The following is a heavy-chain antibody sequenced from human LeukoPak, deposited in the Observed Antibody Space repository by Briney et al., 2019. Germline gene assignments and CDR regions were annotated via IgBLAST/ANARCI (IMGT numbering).Heavy chain of an antibody. J-gene: IGHJ4*02. Sequence: GESLKISCKASGYSFTSCWIAWVRQMPGKGLEWMGIIYPGDSDTRYSPSFQGQVTISADKSTSTAYLQWSSLKASDTAMYYCARHGDLGYYDSSGYWGKWGQGTLVTVSS. D-gene: IGHD3-22*01. CDR2: IYPGDSDT. CDR3: ARHGDLGYYDSSGYWGK. V-gene: IGHV5-51*01. CDR1: GYSFTSCW.